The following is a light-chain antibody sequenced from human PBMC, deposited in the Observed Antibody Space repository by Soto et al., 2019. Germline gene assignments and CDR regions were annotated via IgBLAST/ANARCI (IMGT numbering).Light chain of an antibody. CDR1: QSVSSSY. CDR2: GAS. CDR3: QQYSSSPPGFT. J-gene: IGKJ3*01. V-gene: IGKV3-20*01. Sequence: EIVLTQSPGTLSLSPGERATLSCRASQSVSSSYLAWYQQKPGQAPRLLIYGASSRATGIPDRFSGSGSGTDFTLTISRLEPEDFAVYYCQQYSSSPPGFTFGPGTKVDIK.